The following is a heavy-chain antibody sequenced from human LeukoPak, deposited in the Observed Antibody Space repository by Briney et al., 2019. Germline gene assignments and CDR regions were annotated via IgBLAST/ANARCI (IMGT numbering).Heavy chain of an antibody. CDR2: INYSGST. CDR3: ARENVGRTTGFGY. V-gene: IGHV4-59*01. CDR1: GDSISNYY. J-gene: IGHJ4*02. D-gene: IGHD1-1*01. Sequence: KPSETLSLTCTVSGDSISNYYWSWIRQPPGKGLESIGYINYSGSTNYNPFLKSRVTISVDTSKNQFSLKLSSVTAADTAVYYCARENVGRTTGFGYWGQGTLVTVSS.